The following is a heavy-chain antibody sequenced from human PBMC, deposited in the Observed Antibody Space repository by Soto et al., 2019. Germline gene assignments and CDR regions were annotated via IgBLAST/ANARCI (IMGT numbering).Heavy chain of an antibody. CDR2: IIPIFGTA. CDR3: ARAPHRGPKAYYFDY. V-gene: IGHV1-69*01. CDR1: GGTFSSYA. J-gene: IGHJ4*02. Sequence: QVQLVQSGAEVKKPGSSVKVSCKASGGTFSSYAVSWVRQAPGQGLEWLGGIIPIFGTANYAHKFQGRVTITADESTSTAYMELSSLRSEDTAVYYCARAPHRGPKAYYFDYWGQGTLVTVSS.